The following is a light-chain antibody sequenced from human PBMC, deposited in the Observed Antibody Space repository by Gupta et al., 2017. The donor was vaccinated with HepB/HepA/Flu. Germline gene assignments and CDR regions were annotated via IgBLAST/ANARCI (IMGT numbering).Light chain of an antibody. V-gene: IGLV8-61*01. Sequence: QTVVTQEPSFSVSPGGTVTITCGLTSGSVCTSYYPSWYQQTPGQAPRTLIYSTNTRSSGVPDRFSASMVGNKAALTITGAQADEESDYYCVLYMGSGIWVFGGGTKLTVL. CDR2: STN. J-gene: IGLJ3*02. CDR3: VLYMGSGIWV. CDR1: SGSVCTSYY.